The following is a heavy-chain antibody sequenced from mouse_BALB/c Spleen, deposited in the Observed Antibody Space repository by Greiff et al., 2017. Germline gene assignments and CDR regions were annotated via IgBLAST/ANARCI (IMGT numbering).Heavy chain of an antibody. V-gene: IGHV5-12-2*01. CDR1: GFTFSSYT. CDR2: ISNGGGST. J-gene: IGHJ4*01. CDR3: ARQGITTDAMDY. D-gene: IGHD1-1*01. Sequence: EVQVVESGGGLVQPGGSLKLPCAASGFTFSSYTMSWVRQTPEKRLEWVAYISNGGGSTYYPDTVKGRFTISRDNAKDTLYLQMSSLKSEDTAMYYCARQGITTDAMDYWGQGTSVTVSS.